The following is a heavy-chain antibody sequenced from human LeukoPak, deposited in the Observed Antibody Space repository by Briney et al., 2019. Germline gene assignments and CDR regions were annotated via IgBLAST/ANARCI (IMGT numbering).Heavy chain of an antibody. CDR1: GASISSYY. Sequence: PSETLSLTCTVSGASISSYYWSWIRQPPGKGLEWIGYIYYSGSTNYNPSLKSRVTMSVDTSKHQFSLKLSSVTAADTAVYYCARLHYDTSGYYYFDYWGQGTLVTVSS. CDR2: IYYSGST. D-gene: IGHD3-22*01. CDR3: ARLHYDTSGYYYFDY. V-gene: IGHV4-59*01. J-gene: IGHJ4*02.